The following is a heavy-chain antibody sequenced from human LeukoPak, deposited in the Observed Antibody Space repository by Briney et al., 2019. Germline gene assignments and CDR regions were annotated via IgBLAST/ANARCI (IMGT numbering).Heavy chain of an antibody. J-gene: IGHJ4*02. D-gene: IGHD5-18*01. CDR2: INPNSGAT. CDR3: AKDTGNFNFGDY. Sequence: ASVKVSCKPSGYTVTDYYMQWVRQAPGQGLEWMGWINPNSGATNYAQKFQGRVTMTRDTSISTAYMELSSLRSDDTAVYYCAKDTGNFNFGDYWGQGTLVTVSS. V-gene: IGHV1-2*02. CDR1: GYTVTDYY.